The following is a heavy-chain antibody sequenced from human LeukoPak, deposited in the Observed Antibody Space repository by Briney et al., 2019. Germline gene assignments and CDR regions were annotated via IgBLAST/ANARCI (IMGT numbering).Heavy chain of an antibody. CDR2: ISGSGGST. CDR1: GFTFSSYA. D-gene: IGHD3-22*01. V-gene: IGHV3-23*01. CDR3: AKATYYYDSSGYSPDY. Sequence: PGGSLRLSCAASGFTFSSYAMSWVRQAPGKGLEWVSAISGSGGSTYYADSVKGRFTISRDNSKNTLYLQMNSLRAEDTAVYYCAKATYYYDSSGYSPDYWGQGTLVTVSS. J-gene: IGHJ4*02.